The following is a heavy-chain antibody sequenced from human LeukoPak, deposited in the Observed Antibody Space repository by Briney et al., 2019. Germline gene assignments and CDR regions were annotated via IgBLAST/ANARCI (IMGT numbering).Heavy chain of an antibody. D-gene: IGHD3-22*01. J-gene: IGHJ6*02. Sequence: PSETLSLTCSVSGGSISSYYWSWIRQPPGKGREWIGYIYYSRRTNYNPSLKSRVTISVDTSKNQFSLKLSSVTAADTAVYYCARGSHYYDSSGYYSYYYYGMDVWGQGTTVTVSS. CDR1: GGSISSYY. CDR3: ARGSHYYDSSGYYSYYYYGMDV. CDR2: IYYSRRT. V-gene: IGHV4-59*01.